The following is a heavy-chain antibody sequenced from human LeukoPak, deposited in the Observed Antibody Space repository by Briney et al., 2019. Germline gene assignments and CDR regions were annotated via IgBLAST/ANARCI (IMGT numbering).Heavy chain of an antibody. V-gene: IGHV3-30*04. CDR1: GFTFSNYA. CDR3: ARDWTGNYGSGSYIPPFDP. Sequence: GGSLRLSCAASGFTFSNYAMHWVRQAPGKGLEWVAFISYDGTDKYYADSVKGRFTISRDNSKDTLYLQMNSLRAEDTAVYYCARDWTGNYGSGSYIPPFDPWGQGTLVTVSS. D-gene: IGHD3-10*01. CDR2: ISYDGTDK. J-gene: IGHJ5*02.